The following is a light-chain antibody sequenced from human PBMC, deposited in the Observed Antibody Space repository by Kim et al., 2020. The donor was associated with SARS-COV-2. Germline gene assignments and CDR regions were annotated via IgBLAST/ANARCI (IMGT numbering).Light chain of an antibody. CDR3: QSWGTAIHV. Sequence: QLVLTKSPSASASLGASVNLTCTLSSGHSSYAIAWHQQQAEKGPRFLMKVSNDGSHTKGDGIPDRFSGSTSGAERYLTISSLQSEDEADYYCQSWGTAIHVFGGGTQLTFL. J-gene: IGLJ2*01. CDR1: SGHSSYA. V-gene: IGLV4-69*01. CDR2: VSNDGSH.